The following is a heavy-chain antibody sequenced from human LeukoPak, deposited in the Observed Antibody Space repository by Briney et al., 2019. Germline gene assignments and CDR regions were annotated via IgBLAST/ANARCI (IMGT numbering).Heavy chain of an antibody. Sequence: SETLSLTCTVSGGSINSGSFYWNWIRQPAGKGLEWIGRIYTNGSTTYSPSLKSRVTISGDTSKNQFSLNLSSVTAADTAVYYCGRVDYDFWSGPVVDVWGKGTTVTVSS. CDR3: GRVDYDFWSGPVVDV. CDR1: GGSINSGSFY. CDR2: IYTNGST. J-gene: IGHJ6*04. V-gene: IGHV4-61*02. D-gene: IGHD3-3*01.